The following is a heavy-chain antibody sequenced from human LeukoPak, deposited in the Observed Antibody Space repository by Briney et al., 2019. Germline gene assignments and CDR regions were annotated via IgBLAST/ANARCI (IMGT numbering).Heavy chain of an antibody. CDR3: AKVEGYQLLSIDY. CDR1: EFTLNNYG. D-gene: IGHD2-2*01. CDR2: ISKDGSNE. Sequence: GGSLRLSCSASEFTLNNYGMHWVRQAPGKGLEWVALISKDGSNEYYADSVKGRFTIPRHNSKNTLYLQMNSLRAEDTAVYYCAKVEGYQLLSIDYWGQGTLVTVSS. V-gene: IGHV3-30*18. J-gene: IGHJ4*02.